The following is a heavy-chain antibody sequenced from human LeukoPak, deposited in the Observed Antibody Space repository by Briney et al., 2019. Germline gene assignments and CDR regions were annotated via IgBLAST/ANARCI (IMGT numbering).Heavy chain of an antibody. D-gene: IGHD1-26*01. J-gene: IGHJ4*02. Sequence: GGSLRLSCAASGFTFSSYSMNWVRQAPGKGLEWVSSISSSSSYIYYADSVKGRFTISRDNAKNSLYLQMNSLGAEDTAVYYCARDQYSGSHHFDYGGQGTLVTVSS. CDR3: ARDQYSGSHHFDY. V-gene: IGHV3-21*01. CDR2: ISSSSSYI. CDR1: GFTFSSYS.